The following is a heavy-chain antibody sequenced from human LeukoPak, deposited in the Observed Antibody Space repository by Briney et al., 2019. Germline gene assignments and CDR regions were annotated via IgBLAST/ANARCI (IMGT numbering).Heavy chain of an antibody. V-gene: IGHV3-15*01. D-gene: IGHD1-26*01. J-gene: IGHJ3*02. Sequence: GGSLRLSCAASGFTFSNAWMNWVRQAPGKGLEWVGRIKSKSDGGTTDYAAPVKGRFTISRDDSKNTLYLQMNSLKTEDTAVYYCTTDGYPYSGSHPDAFDIWGQGTMVTVSS. CDR2: IKSKSDGGTT. CDR1: GFTFSNAW. CDR3: TTDGYPYSGSHPDAFDI.